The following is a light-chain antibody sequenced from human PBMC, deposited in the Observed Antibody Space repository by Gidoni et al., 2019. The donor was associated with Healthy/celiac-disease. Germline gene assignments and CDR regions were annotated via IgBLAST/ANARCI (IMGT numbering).Light chain of an antibody. CDR3: CSYAGSSTLV. V-gene: IGLV2-23*02. CDR2: EVS. CDR1: SSDVGSYNL. J-gene: IGLJ2*01. Sequence: QSALTQPASVSGSPGQSITISCTGPSSDVGSYNLVSWYQPHPGKAPKLMIYEVSNRPSGVSNRFSGSKSGNTASLTISGLQAEDEADYYCCSYAGSSTLVFGGGTKLTVL.